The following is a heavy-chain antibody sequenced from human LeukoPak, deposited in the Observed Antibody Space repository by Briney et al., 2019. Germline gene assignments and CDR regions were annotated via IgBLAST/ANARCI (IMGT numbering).Heavy chain of an antibody. CDR3: AKASAMIVVVSKHFDY. V-gene: IGHV3-23*01. CDR1: GLTFSSYG. CDR2: ISGSGGST. J-gene: IGHJ4*02. D-gene: IGHD3-22*01. Sequence: GGSLRLSCAASGLTFSSYGMHWVRQAPGKGLEWVSAISGSGGSTYYADSVKGRFTISRDNSKNTLYLQMNSLRAEDTAVYYCAKASAMIVVVSKHFDYWGQGTLVTVSS.